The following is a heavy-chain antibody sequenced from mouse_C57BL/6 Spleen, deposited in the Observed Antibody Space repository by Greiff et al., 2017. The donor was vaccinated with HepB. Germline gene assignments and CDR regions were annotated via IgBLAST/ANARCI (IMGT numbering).Heavy chain of an antibody. Sequence: DVKLVESGEGLVKPGGSLKLSCAASGFTFSSYAMSWVRQTPEKRLEWVAYISSGGDYIYYADTVKGRFTISRDNARNTLYLQMSSLKSEDTAMYYCTIVYYYGSRGDAMEYCGQETSVTVSS. D-gene: IGHD1-1*01. J-gene: IGHJ4*01. CDR1: GFTFSSYA. CDR2: ISSGGDYI. V-gene: IGHV5-9-1*02. CDR3: TIVYYYGSRGDAMEY.